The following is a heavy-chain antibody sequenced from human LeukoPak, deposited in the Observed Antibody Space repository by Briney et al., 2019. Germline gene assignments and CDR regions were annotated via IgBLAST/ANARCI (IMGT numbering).Heavy chain of an antibody. Sequence: GASVKVSCKASGYTFTSYAMNWVRQAPGQGLEWMGWINTNTGNPTYAQGFTGRFVFSLDTSVSTAYLQISSLKAEDTAVYYCARDHGQQWLVGVDWFDPWGQGTLVTVSS. D-gene: IGHD6-19*01. J-gene: IGHJ5*02. CDR1: GYTFTSYA. CDR2: INTNTGNP. V-gene: IGHV7-4-1*02. CDR3: ARDHGQQWLVGVDWFDP.